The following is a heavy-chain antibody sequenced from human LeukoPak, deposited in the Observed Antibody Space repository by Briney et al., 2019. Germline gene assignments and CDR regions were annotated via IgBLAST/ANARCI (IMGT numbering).Heavy chain of an antibody. Sequence: PGGSLRLSCAASGFTFSSYAMSWVRQAPGKGLEWVSAISGSGGSTYYADSVKGRFTISRDNSKNTLYLQMNSLRAEDTAVYYRAKDVYYDSSGYSCFDYWGQGTLVTVSS. CDR3: AKDVYYDSSGYSCFDY. CDR2: ISGSGGST. D-gene: IGHD3-22*01. V-gene: IGHV3-23*01. CDR1: GFTFSSYA. J-gene: IGHJ4*02.